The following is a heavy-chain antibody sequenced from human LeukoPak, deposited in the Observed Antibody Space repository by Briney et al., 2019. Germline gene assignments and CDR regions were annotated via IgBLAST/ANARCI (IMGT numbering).Heavy chain of an antibody. CDR1: GFTFDDYT. V-gene: IGHV3-43*01. D-gene: IGHD6-19*01. CDR3: AKEAREQWPPDY. J-gene: IGHJ4*02. CDR2: ISWDGGST. Sequence: SGGSLRLSCAASGFTFDDYTMHWVRQAPGKGLEWVSLISWDGGSTYYADSVKGRFTISRDNSKNSLYLQMNSLRTEDTALYYCAKEAREQWPPDYWGQGTLVTVSS.